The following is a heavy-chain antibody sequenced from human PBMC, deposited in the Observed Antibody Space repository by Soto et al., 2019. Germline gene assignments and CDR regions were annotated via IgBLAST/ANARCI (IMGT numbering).Heavy chain of an antibody. Sequence: SETLSLTCAVSGGSISNSNWWSWVRQPPGKGLEWIGNIYHSGSTNYNPSLKSRVTISIDKSNNQFSLKLSSVTAADTAVYYCAGSDYCTNGVCYTDWFDPWGQGTLVTVSS. CDR1: GGSISNSNW. D-gene: IGHD2-8*01. CDR3: AGSDYCTNGVCYTDWFDP. CDR2: IYHSGST. V-gene: IGHV4-4*02. J-gene: IGHJ5*02.